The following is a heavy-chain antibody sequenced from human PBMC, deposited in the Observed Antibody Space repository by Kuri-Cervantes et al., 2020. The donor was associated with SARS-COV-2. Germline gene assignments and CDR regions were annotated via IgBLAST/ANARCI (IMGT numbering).Heavy chain of an antibody. J-gene: IGHJ6*03. CDR3: ARDNLWLDYYYMDV. Sequence: GESLKISCAASGFTFSNAWMSWVRQAPGKGLEWVGRIKSKTDGGTTDYAAPVKGRFTISRDDSKNTLYLQMNSLRAEDTAVYYCARDNLWLDYYYMDVWGKGTTVTVSS. D-gene: IGHD2-21*01. CDR2: IKSKTDGGTT. V-gene: IGHV3-15*01. CDR1: GFTFSNAW.